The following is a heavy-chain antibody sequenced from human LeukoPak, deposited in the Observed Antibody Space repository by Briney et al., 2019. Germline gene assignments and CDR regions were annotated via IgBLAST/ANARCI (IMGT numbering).Heavy chain of an antibody. V-gene: IGHV3-7*01. CDR2: IKHDGSDK. D-gene: IGHD1-26*01. J-gene: IGHJ4*02. CDR3: VRDRPIGSYEY. Sequence: GGSLRLSCAASGFTFSTNWMTWVRQAPGKGLEWVANIKHDGSDKFYVESVKGRFTIPRDNAKSSLYLQMDSLRVEDTAVYYCVRDRPIGSYEYWGQGTLVTVSS. CDR1: GFTFSTNW.